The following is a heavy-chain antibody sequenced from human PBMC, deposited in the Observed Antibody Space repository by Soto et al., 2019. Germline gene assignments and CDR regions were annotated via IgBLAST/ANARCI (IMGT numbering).Heavy chain of an antibody. CDR3: ARQAAYWHGGGGWFDP. J-gene: IGHJ5*02. D-gene: IGHD2-8*02. CDR1: GFTFSTYD. CDR2: IGTVADT. Sequence: EVQLVESGGGLVQPGGSLRLSCAASGFTFSTYDMHWVRQAPGKGLEWVSAIGTVADTFYADSVKGRFTISRENAKSSLYLQMNSLGAGGPGVYYCARQAAYWHGGGGWFDPWGQGTLVTVSS. V-gene: IGHV3-13*01.